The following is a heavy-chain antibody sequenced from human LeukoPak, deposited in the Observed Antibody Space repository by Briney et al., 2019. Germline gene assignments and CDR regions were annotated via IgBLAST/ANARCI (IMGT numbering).Heavy chain of an antibody. J-gene: IGHJ4*02. CDR2: IYYSGST. Sequence: SETLSLTCTVSGGSISSSSYYWGWIRQPPGKGLEWIGSIYYSGSTYYNPSLKSRVTISVDTSKNQFSLKLSSVTAADTAVYYCARDSSWFGEYLPNDWGQGTLVTVSS. V-gene: IGHV4-39*07. CDR3: ARDSSWFGEYLPND. CDR1: GGSISSSSYY. D-gene: IGHD3-10*01.